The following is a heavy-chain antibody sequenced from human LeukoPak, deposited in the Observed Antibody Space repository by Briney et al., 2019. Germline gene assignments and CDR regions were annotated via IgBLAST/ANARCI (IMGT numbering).Heavy chain of an antibody. CDR3: ARTAVAGLPPHYYYYYYMDV. V-gene: IGHV4-39*07. J-gene: IGHJ6*03. D-gene: IGHD6-19*01. CDR1: GGSISSSSYY. CDR2: IYYSGST. Sequence: PSETLSLTCTVSGGSISSSSYYWGWIRQPPGKGLEWIGSIYYSGSTYYNPSLKSRVTISVDTSKNQFSLKLSSVTAADTAVYYCARTAVAGLPPHYYYYYYMDVWAKGTTVTVSS.